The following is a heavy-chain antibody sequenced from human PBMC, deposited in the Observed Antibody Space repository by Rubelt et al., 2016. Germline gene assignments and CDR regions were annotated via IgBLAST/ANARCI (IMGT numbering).Heavy chain of an antibody. J-gene: IGHJ4*02. D-gene: IGHD3-16*02. CDR2: IYYSGST. CDR3: VLRLGELSHFDY. V-gene: IGHV4-39*01. Sequence: QVQLQESGPGLVKPSGTLFLTCTVSGGSISSSSYYWGWIRQPPGKGLEWIGSIYYSGSTYYNPSLRSRFPISAATSKNQFCLKLSFVTAADTAVYYCVLRLGELSHFDYWGQGTLVTVSS. CDR1: GGSISSSSYY.